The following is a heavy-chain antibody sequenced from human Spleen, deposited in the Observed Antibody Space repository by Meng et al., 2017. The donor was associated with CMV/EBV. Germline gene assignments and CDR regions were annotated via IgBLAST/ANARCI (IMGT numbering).Heavy chain of an antibody. V-gene: IGHV3-23*01. D-gene: IGHD2-15*01. CDR1: GFTFSNYA. CDR2: ISGVGDKT. J-gene: IGHJ4*02. Sequence: GGSLRLSCAASGFTFSNYAMSWVRQAPGKGPEWVSVISGVGDKTYYPDSVKGRFIISRDNSRKTVYLQMNSLRAEDTAVYYCARNEAYCSHGICYSFDYWGQGTLVTVSS. CDR3: ARNEAYCSHGICYSFDY.